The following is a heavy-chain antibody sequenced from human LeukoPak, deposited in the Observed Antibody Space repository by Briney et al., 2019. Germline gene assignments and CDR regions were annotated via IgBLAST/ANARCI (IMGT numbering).Heavy chain of an antibody. Sequence: SETLSLTCTVSGGSISSYYWSWIRQPAGKGLEWIGRIHTSGTSNYNPSLKSRVTMSVDTSKNQFSLKLSSVTAADTAVYYCAGSYYYYYTADHYYMDVWGKGTTVTISS. V-gene: IGHV4-4*07. CDR2: IHTSGTS. D-gene: IGHD1-26*01. J-gene: IGHJ6*03. CDR1: GGSISSYY. CDR3: AGSYYYYYTADHYYMDV.